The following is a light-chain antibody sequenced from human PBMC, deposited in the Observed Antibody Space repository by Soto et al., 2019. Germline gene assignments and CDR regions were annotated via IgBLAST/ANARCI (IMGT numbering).Light chain of an antibody. CDR3: HQYHNWPRT. Sequence: EIVLTQSPATLSVSPGERATVSCRASQGVFSNLAWYQQKPGQAPRLLIYGASTRASAIPARFSGRGSGTDFTLTISRLQSEDFAVYFCHQYHNWPRTFGQGTKVDVK. J-gene: IGKJ1*01. CDR1: QGVFSN. CDR2: GAS. V-gene: IGKV3D-15*01.